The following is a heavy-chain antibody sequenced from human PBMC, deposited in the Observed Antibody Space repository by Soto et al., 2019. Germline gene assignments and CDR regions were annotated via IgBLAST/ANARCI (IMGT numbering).Heavy chain of an antibody. CDR3: AVDPPGPGLNLE. D-gene: IGHD5-12*01. J-gene: IGHJ4*02. CDR2: IIPVLGAP. CDR1: GGTFSSDS. Sequence: SVKVSCKASGGTFSSDSISWVRQAPGQGLEWVGGIIPVLGAPDYADKFQGRVTITADEATSTGYMDLQMNSLRPEDTAVYYCAVDPPGPGLNLEWGLGTLVTVSS. V-gene: IGHV1-69*13.